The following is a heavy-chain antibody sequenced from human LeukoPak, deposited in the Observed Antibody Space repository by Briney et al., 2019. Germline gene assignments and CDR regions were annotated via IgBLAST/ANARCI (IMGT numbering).Heavy chain of an antibody. CDR2: LDYSGST. V-gene: IGHV4-39*01. J-gene: IGHJ4*02. D-gene: IGHD6-19*01. Sequence: SETLSLTCTVSGGSISGSGYHWGWIRQPSGKGLEWIGSLDYSGSTYYNPSLKSRVTISVDTSKNQFSLKLNSVTAADTAVYYCARSPSPYSSGWYFDYWGQGTLVTVSS. CDR1: GGSISGSGYH. CDR3: ARSPSPYSSGWYFDY.